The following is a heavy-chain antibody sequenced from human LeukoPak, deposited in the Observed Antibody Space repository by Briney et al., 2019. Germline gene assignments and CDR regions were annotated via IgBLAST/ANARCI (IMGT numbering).Heavy chain of an antibody. J-gene: IGHJ4*02. D-gene: IGHD5-18*01. CDR2: INHSGST. CDR3: ARRLTNADTATVTGVGFYFDY. V-gene: IGHV4-34*01. CDR1: GGSFSGYY. Sequence: SETLSLTCAVYGGSFSGYYWSWIRQPPGKGLEWIGEINHSGSTNYNPSLKSRVTISVDTSKNQFSLKLSSVTAADTAVYYCARRLTNADTATVTGVGFYFDYWGQGTLVTVSS.